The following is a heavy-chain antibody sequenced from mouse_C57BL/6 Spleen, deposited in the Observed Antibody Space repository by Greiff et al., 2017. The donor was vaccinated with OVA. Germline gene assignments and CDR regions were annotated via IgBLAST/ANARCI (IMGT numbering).Heavy chain of an antibody. Sequence: DVQLVESGEGLVKPGGSLKLSCAASGFTFSSYAMSWVRQTPEKRLEWVAYISSGGDYIYYADTVKGRFTISRDNARNTLYLQMSSLKSEDTAMYYCTRDATTVVATSDYFDYWGQGTTLTVSS. CDR2: ISSGGDYI. V-gene: IGHV5-9-1*02. J-gene: IGHJ2*01. CDR1: GFTFSSYA. CDR3: TRDATTVVATSDYFDY. D-gene: IGHD1-1*01.